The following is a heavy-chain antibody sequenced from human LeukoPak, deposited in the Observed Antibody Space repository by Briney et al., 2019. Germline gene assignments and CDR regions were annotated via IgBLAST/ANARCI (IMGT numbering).Heavy chain of an antibody. CDR2: INHSGST. CDR1: GGSFSGYY. CDR3: ARDRMVLPLPQRVNWFDP. D-gene: IGHD3-10*01. V-gene: IGHV4-34*01. J-gene: IGHJ5*02. Sequence: SETLSLTCAVYGGSFSGYYWSWIRQPPGKGLEWIGEINHSGSTNYNPSLKSRVTISVDTSKNQFSLKLSSVTAADTAVYYCARDRMVLPLPQRVNWFDPWGQGTLVTVSS.